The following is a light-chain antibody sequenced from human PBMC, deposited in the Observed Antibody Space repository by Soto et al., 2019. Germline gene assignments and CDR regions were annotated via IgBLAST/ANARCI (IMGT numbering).Light chain of an antibody. CDR1: SSNIGAGYD. Sequence: QPVLTQPPSVSGAPGQRVTISCTGSSSNIGAGYDVHWYQQLPGTAPKLLIYGNNNRPSGVPDRFSGSKSGTSASLAITGLQAEDEADYYCQSYDSSLGGLVFGGGTKVTVL. V-gene: IGLV1-40*01. CDR2: GNN. J-gene: IGLJ3*02. CDR3: QSYDSSLGGLV.